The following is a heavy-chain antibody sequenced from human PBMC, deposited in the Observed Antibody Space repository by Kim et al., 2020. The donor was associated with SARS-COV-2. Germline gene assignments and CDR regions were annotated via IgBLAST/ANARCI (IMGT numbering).Heavy chain of an antibody. V-gene: IGHV4-39*01. Sequence: SETLSLTCTVSGGSISSSLFYWGWVRQAPGKGLEWIGSINYSGNTYYNPSLKSRVTISVDTSKNQFSLKLTSVAAADTAVYYCARSPMRGVVITLFAFD. CDR3: ARSPMRGVVITLFAFD. CDR1: GGSISSSLFY. D-gene: IGHD3-22*01. CDR2: INYSGNT. J-gene: IGHJ3*02.